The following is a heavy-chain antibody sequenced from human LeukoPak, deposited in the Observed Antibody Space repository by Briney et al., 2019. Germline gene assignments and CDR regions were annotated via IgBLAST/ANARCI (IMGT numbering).Heavy chain of an antibody. D-gene: IGHD3-22*01. CDR2: IYHSGST. J-gene: IGHJ4*02. CDR3: ARYYDSSGYLFYYFDY. V-gene: IGHV4-38-2*01. Sequence: SETLSLTCAVSGYSISSGYYWGWIRQPPGKGLEWIGSIYHSGSTYYNPSLKSRVTISVDTSKNQFSQKLSSVTAADTAVYYCARYYDSSGYLFYYFDYWGQGTLVTVSS. CDR1: GYSISSGYY.